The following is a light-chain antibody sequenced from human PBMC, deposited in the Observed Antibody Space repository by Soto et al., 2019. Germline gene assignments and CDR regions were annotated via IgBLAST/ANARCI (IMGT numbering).Light chain of an antibody. CDR1: SSNIGAGYD. V-gene: IGLV1-40*01. CDR3: QSYDSRLSGSV. J-gene: IGLJ2*01. Sequence: QLVLTQPPSVSGAPGQRVTISCTGSSSNIGAGYDVHWYQQLPGTAPKLLIHGNSNRPSGVPDRFSGSKSGTSASLAITGLQAEDEADYYCQSYDSRLSGSVFGGGTKLTVL. CDR2: GNS.